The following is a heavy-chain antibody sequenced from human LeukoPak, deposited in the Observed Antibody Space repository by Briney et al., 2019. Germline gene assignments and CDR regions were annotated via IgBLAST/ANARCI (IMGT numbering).Heavy chain of an antibody. Sequence: SETLSLTCAVYGGSLSGYYWSWIRQPPGRGLEWIGEINHSGTTTNNPSLKSRVIISVDTSKNQFSLKLSSVTAADTAVYYCARDAPYGDYDYWGQGTLVTVSS. CDR2: INHSGTT. CDR3: ARDAPYGDYDY. D-gene: IGHD4-17*01. CDR1: GGSLSGYY. J-gene: IGHJ4*02. V-gene: IGHV4-34*01.